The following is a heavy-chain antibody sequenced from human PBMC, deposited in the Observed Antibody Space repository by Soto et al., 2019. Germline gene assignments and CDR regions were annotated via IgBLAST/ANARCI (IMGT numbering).Heavy chain of an antibody. Sequence: ASVKVSCKASGYTFTSYGISWVRQAPGQGLEWMGWISAYNGNTNYAQKLQGRVTMTTDTSTTTAYMELRSLRSDATAVHYCARDMGLALAGIAVAGRGAAFETWGDGTSVTV. J-gene: IGHJ3*02. CDR2: ISAYNGNT. CDR3: ARDMGLALAGIAVAGRGAAFET. CDR1: GYTFTSYG. V-gene: IGHV1-18*04. D-gene: IGHD6-19*01.